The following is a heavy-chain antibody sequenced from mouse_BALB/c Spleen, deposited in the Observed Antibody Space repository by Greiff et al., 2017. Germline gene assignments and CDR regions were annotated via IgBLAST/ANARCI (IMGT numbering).Heavy chain of an antibody. CDR3: ARWNGYDGAYAMDD. D-gene: IGHD2-2*01. J-gene: IGHJ4*01. Sequence: EVKLQESGPSLVKPSQTLSLTCSVTGDSITSGYWNWIRKFPGNKLEYMGYISYSGSTYYNPSLKSRISITRDTSKNQYYLQLNSVTTEDTATYYCARWNGYDGAYAMDDWGQGTSVTVSS. V-gene: IGHV3-8*02. CDR1: GDSITSGY. CDR2: ISYSGST.